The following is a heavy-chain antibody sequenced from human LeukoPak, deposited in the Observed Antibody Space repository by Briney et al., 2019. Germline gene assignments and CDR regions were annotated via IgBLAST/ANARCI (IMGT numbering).Heavy chain of an antibody. D-gene: IGHD2-15*01. CDR1: GFTFSSYD. Sequence: GGSLRLSCATSGFTFSSYDMHWVRQATGKGLDWVSAIDIAGDTYYPGSVKGRFTISRENAKNSLYLQMNSLRAEDTAVYYCAKVRLGYCSGGSCSRGGTPMDVWGKGTTVTISS. J-gene: IGHJ6*03. V-gene: IGHV3-13*01. CDR3: AKVRLGYCSGGSCSRGGTPMDV. CDR2: IDIAGDT.